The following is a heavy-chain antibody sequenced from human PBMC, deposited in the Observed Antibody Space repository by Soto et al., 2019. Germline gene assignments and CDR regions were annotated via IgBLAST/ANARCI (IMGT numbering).Heavy chain of an antibody. CDR2: ISSTTNYI. J-gene: IGHJ4*02. CDR1: GVSFTRYS. V-gene: IGHV3-21*01. CDR3: ARESEDLTSNFDY. Sequence: GGALRLSCAAPGVSFTRYSMNWVRPAPGKGLEWVSSISSTTNYIYYGDSMKGRFTISRDNAKKSLYLEMNSLRAEDTAVYYCARESEDLTSNFDYWGQGTLVTVSS.